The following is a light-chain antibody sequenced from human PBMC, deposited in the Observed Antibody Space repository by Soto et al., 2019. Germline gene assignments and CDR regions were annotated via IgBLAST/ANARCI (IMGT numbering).Light chain of an antibody. J-gene: IGKJ2*03. Sequence: DIQMTQSPSTLSTSVGDRVTITCRASQSISNWLAWYQQKPGKAPKLLIYKASTLESGVPSRFSGSGXGXXXXLXISXLQPDDFATYYCQQYKSYASSFGQGTKLEIK. V-gene: IGKV1-5*03. CDR3: QQYKSYASS. CDR2: KAS. CDR1: QSISNW.